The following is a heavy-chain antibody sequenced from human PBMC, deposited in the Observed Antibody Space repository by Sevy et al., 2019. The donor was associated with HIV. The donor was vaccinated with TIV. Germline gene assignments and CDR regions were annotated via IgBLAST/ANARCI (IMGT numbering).Heavy chain of an antibody. V-gene: IGHV4-34*01. D-gene: IGHD6-19*01. CDR1: GGSFSGYY. CDR3: VRGIRGSGWYRDY. J-gene: IGHJ4*02. CDR2: INHSGST. Sequence: SETLSLTCAVYGGSFSGYYWSWIRQPPGKGLEWIGEINHSGSTNYNPSLKSRVTISVDTPKNQFSLKLSSVTAADTAVYYCVRGIRGSGWYRDYWGQGTLVTVSS.